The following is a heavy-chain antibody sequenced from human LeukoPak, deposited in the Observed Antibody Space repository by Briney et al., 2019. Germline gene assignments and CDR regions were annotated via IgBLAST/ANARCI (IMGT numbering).Heavy chain of an antibody. CDR2: IYSGGST. J-gene: IGHJ4*02. V-gene: IGHV3-53*01. Sequence: GGSLRLSCAASGFTVSSNYMSWVRQAPGKGLEWVSVIYSGGSTYYADSVKGRSTISRDNSKNTLYLQMNSLRAEDTAVYYCARGYKYSSGWYYFDYSGQGTLVTVSS. CDR3: ARGYKYSSGWYYFDY. D-gene: IGHD6-19*01. CDR1: GFTVSSNY.